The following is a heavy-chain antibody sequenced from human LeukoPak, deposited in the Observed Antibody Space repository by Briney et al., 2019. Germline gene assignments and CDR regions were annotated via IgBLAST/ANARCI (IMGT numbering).Heavy chain of an antibody. CDR1: GYTFTSYD. Sequence: GASVKVSCKASGYTFTSYDINWVRQATGQGLEWMGWMNPNSGNTGYAQKFQGRVTITRNTSISTAYMGLSSLRSEDTAVYYCARQYCSSTSSQFVGHGMDVWGQGTTVTVSS. V-gene: IGHV1-8*03. CDR3: ARQYCSSTSSQFVGHGMDV. J-gene: IGHJ6*02. D-gene: IGHD2-2*01. CDR2: MNPNSGNT.